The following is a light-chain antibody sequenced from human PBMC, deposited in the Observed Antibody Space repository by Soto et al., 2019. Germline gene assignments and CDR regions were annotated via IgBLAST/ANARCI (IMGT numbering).Light chain of an antibody. J-gene: IGLJ1*01. CDR2: EVS. CDR1: SSDIGGYNS. V-gene: IGLV2-14*01. CDR3: SSYTSSSTYV. Sequence: QSVLTQPASVSGSPGQSITISCTGTSSDIGGYNSVSWYQHHPGKAPKLMIFEVSNRPSGVSNRFSGSKSGNTASLPISGLQAEDEADFYCSSYTSSSTYVFGTGTKVTVL.